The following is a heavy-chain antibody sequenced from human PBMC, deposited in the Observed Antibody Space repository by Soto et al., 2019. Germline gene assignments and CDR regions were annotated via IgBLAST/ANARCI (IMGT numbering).Heavy chain of an antibody. Sequence: SQTLSLTCAISMYSVSNNRATLNWIRQSPSGGLEWLGRTYYRSKWISDYAMSVKGRISINPDTSKNLVSLHLNFVTPEDTAVYYCARDPPDFNSGFDFWGQGTPVTVSS. CDR2: TYYRSKWIS. D-gene: IGHD1-26*01. CDR1: MYSVSNNRAT. J-gene: IGHJ4*02. CDR3: ARDPPDFNSGFDF. V-gene: IGHV6-1*01.